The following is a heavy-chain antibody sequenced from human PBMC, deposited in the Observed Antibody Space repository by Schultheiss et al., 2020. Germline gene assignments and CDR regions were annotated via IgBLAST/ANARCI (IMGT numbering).Heavy chain of an antibody. CDR1: GFTFDDYA. CDR2: ISWNSGSI. CDR3: AKDNQNYGDYNWFDP. Sequence: GGSLRLSCAASGFTFDDYAMHWVRQAPGKGLEWVSGISWNSGSIGYADSVKGRFTISRDNAKNTLYLQMNSLRAEDTAVYYCAKDNQNYGDYNWFDPWGQGTLVTGSS. V-gene: IGHV3-9*01. J-gene: IGHJ5*02. D-gene: IGHD4-17*01.